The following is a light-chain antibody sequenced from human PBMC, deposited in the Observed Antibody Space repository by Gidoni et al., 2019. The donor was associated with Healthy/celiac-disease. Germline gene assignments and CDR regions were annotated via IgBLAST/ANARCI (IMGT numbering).Light chain of an antibody. CDR2: DVS. Sequence: QSALTPPASVSGSPGQSITISCTGTSSDVGGYNYVSWYQQHPGKAPKVMIYDVSNRPSGVSNRFSGSKSGYTASLTISGLQAEDEADYYCSSYTSSSTRVFGTGTKVTVL. CDR1: SSDVGGYNY. CDR3: SSYTSSSTRV. V-gene: IGLV2-14*03. J-gene: IGLJ1*01.